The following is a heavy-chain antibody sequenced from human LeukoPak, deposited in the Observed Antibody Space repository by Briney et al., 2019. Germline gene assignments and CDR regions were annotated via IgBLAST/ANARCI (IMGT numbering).Heavy chain of an antibody. CDR2: IYTSGST. CDR1: GGSISNYY. D-gene: IGHD6-6*01. J-gene: IGHJ4*02. CDR3: ARLKQLDIDY. V-gene: IGHV4-4*07. Sequence: SETLSLTCTVSGGSISNYYWSWIRQPAGKGLEWIGRIYTSGSTNYNPSLKSRVSISIDKSKNQFSLKLTSVTAADTAVYYCARLKQLDIDYWGQGTLVTVSS.